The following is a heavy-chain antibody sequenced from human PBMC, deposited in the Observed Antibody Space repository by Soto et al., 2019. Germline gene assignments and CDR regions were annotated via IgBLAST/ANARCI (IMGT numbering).Heavy chain of an antibody. CDR3: AGLTNQLDGFDV. CDR1: GYTFTSYA. V-gene: IGHV1-3*01. J-gene: IGHJ3*01. Sequence: GASVKVSCKASGYTFTSYAIHWVRQAPGQRLEWMGWINAGNGNTKYSQKFQGRVTITRDTSASTAYMELSSLRSEGTAVYYCAGLTNQLDGFDVWGQGTMVTVSS. CDR2: INAGNGNT. D-gene: IGHD2-2*01.